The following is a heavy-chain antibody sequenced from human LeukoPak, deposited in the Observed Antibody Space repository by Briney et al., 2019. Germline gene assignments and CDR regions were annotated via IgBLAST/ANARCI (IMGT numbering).Heavy chain of an antibody. CDR2: ISYDGSNK. D-gene: IGHD2-2*01. V-gene: IGHV3-30*01. CDR1: GFTFSSYA. CDR3: AKSSLYYYMDV. Sequence: PGGSLRLSCAASGFTFSSYAMHWARQAPGKGLEWVAVISYDGSNKYYADSVKGRFTISRDNSKNTLYLQMNSLRAEDTAVYYCAKSSLYYYMDVWGKGTTVTVSS. J-gene: IGHJ6*03.